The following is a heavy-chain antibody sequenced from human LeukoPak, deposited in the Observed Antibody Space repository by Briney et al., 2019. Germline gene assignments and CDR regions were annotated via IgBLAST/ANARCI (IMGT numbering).Heavy chain of an antibody. CDR3: ARGDGDYVENFDY. Sequence: SQTLSLTCTVSGGSISSGGYYWSWIRQHPGKGLEWIGYTYYSGSTYYNPPLKSRVTISVDTSKNQFSLKLSSVTAADTAVYYCARGDGDYVENFDYWGQGTLVTVSS. V-gene: IGHV4-31*03. D-gene: IGHD4-17*01. CDR1: GGSISSGGYY. J-gene: IGHJ4*02. CDR2: TYYSGST.